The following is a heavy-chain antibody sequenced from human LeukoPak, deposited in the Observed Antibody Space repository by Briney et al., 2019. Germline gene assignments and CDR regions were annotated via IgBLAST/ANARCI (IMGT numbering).Heavy chain of an antibody. V-gene: IGHV1-18*01. Sequence: GASVKVSCKASGYTFTSYGISWVRQAPGQGLEWMGWISAYNGNTNYAQKLQGRVTITTDTSTSTAYMELRSLRSDDTAVYYCAIAPLAYCGGDCFHNYYYYGMDVWGQGTTVTVSS. CDR1: GYTFTSYG. J-gene: IGHJ6*02. CDR3: AIAPLAYCGGDCFHNYYYYGMDV. CDR2: ISAYNGNT. D-gene: IGHD2-21*02.